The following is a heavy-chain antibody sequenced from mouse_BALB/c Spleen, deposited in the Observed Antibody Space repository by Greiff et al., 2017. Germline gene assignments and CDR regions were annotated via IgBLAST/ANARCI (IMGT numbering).Heavy chain of an antibody. CDR3: ARVWLRRGFGY. D-gene: IGHD2-2*01. CDR1: GFAFSSYD. J-gene: IGHJ2*01. Sequence: EVKLVESGGGLVKPGGSLKLSCAASGFAFSSYDMSWVRQTPEKRLEWVAYISSGGGSTYYPDTVKGRFTISRDNAKNTLYLQMSSLKSEDTAMYYCARVWLRRGFGYWGQGTTLTVSS. V-gene: IGHV5-12-1*01. CDR2: ISSGGGST.